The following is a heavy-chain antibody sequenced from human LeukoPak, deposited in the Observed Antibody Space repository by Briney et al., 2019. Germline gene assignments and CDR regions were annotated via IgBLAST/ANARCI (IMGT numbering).Heavy chain of an antibody. Sequence: GASVTVSFTASGYTFTIYDINWVRQAPGQGLEWMGWMNPNSGNTGYSQKFQGRVTITRNTSISTAYMELRSLRSEDTAVYYCARDLGVYERRWDNWFDPWGQGTLVTVSS. CDR2: MNPNSGNT. V-gene: IGHV1-8*03. CDR1: GYTFTIYD. D-gene: IGHD5/OR15-5a*01. CDR3: ARDLGVYERRWDNWFDP. J-gene: IGHJ5*02.